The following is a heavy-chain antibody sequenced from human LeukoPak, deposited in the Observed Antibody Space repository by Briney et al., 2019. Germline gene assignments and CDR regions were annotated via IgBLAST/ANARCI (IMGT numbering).Heavy chain of an antibody. J-gene: IGHJ4*02. CDR1: GFTFSSYS. V-gene: IGHV3-21*01. D-gene: IGHD3-3*01. CDR2: ISSSSSYI. Sequence: GGSLRLSCAASGFTFSSYSMNWVRQAPGKGLEWVSSISSSSSYIYYADSVKGRFTISRDNAKNSLYLQMNSLRAEDTAVYYCARAHTRYYDFWSASDYYFDYWGQGALVTVSS. CDR3: ARAHTRYYDFWSASDYYFDY.